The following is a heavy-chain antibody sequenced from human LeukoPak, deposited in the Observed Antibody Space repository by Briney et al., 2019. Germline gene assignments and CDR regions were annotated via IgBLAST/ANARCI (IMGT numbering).Heavy chain of an antibody. CDR3: ARDYEGSGYDGWYFDL. D-gene: IGHD5-12*01. V-gene: IGHV4-31*03. J-gene: IGHJ2*01. CDR1: GGSLNSGGYY. CDR2: IYYSGST. Sequence: SQTLSLTCTVSGGSLNSGGYYWSWIRQHPGKGLEWIGYIYYSGSTYYNPSLKSRVTISVDTSKNQFSLKLSSVTAADTAVYYCARDYEGSGYDGWYFDLWGRGTLVTVSS.